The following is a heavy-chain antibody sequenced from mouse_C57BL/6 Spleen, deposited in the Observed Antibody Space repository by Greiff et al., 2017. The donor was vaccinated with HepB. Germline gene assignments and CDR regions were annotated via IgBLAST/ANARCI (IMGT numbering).Heavy chain of an antibody. V-gene: IGHV1-15*01. D-gene: IGHD1-1*01. Sequence: VQLQESGAELVRPGASVTLSCKASGYTFTDYEMHWVKQTPVHGLEWIGAIDPDTGGTAYNQKFKGKAILTADKSSSTAYMELRSLTSEDSAVYYCTLYGDYAMDYWGQGTSVTVSS. J-gene: IGHJ4*01. CDR2: IDPDTGGT. CDR1: GYTFTDYE. CDR3: TLYGDYAMDY.